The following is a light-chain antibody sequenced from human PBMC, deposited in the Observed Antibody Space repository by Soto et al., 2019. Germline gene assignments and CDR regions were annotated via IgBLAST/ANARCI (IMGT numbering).Light chain of an antibody. V-gene: IGKV2-30*01. CDR1: KSLVYSDGNTH. J-gene: IGKJ1*01. CDR2: RVS. CDR3: TQGTPWPRT. Sequence: DVVLTQSPLSLPVNFGQPASISCRSSKSLVYSDGNTHLSWFHQRPGQSPRRLIYRVSSRDSGVPERFSGSGSGTDFTLEISRVEAEDVGIYFCTQGTPWPRTFGQGTKVEVK.